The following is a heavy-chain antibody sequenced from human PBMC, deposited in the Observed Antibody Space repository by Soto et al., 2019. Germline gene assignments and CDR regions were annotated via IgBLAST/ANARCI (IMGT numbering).Heavy chain of an antibody. CDR2: INANSRGT. V-gene: IGHV1-2*02. Sequence: VKLSCKASGDTLSGPSMDWVRQAPGQGIEWTGWINANSRGTNYAQKFQVRVTMTRDASISTAYMELSRLRSKDTALYYCASDHTGLQQLGLRIDYSYYGMDVWGQGTTVTVSS. CDR1: GDTLSGPS. D-gene: IGHD6-13*01. CDR3: ASDHTGLQQLGLRIDYSYYGMDV. J-gene: IGHJ6*02.